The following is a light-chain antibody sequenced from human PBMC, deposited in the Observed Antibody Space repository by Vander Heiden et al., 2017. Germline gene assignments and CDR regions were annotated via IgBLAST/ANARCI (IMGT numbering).Light chain of an antibody. J-gene: IGKJ1*01. CDR2: AAS. CDR3: QQYGSSPWT. Sequence: ELVLTQSPGTLSLSPGERATLSCRASLSINRSYLAWYHQKPGQAPRLLIYAASRRATGIPDRFSASGSGTDFTLTISRLEPEDFAVYYCQQYGSSPWTFGQGTKVEIK. V-gene: IGKV3-20*01. CDR1: LSINRSY.